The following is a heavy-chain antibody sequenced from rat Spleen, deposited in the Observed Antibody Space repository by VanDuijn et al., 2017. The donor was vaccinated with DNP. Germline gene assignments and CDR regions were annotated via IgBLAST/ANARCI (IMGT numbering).Heavy chain of an antibody. CDR2: ITTSGGRT. Sequence: EVQLVESGGDLVQPGRSLKLSCVASGFTFNNYWMTWIRQVPGKGLEWVASITTSGGRTYYPDSVKGRFTISRDNAKNTLYLQMNSLRSEDTATYYCTRVEYYDGYYGFAYWGQGTLVTVSS. CDR3: TRVEYYDGYYGFAY. CDR1: GFTFNNYW. D-gene: IGHD1-12*03. V-gene: IGHV5-31*01. J-gene: IGHJ3*01.